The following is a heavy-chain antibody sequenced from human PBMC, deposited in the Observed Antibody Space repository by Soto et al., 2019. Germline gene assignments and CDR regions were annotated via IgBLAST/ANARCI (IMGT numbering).Heavy chain of an antibody. V-gene: IGHV2-70*01. J-gene: IGHJ6*02. D-gene: IGHD6-13*01. Sequence: SGPTLVNPTQTLTLTCTFSGFSLSTSGMCVSWIRQPPGKALEWLALIDWDDDKYYSTSLKTRLTISKDTSKNQVVLTMTNVDPVDTATYYCARTRSYSSSWYPRGYYYGMDVWGQGTTVTVSS. CDR1: GFSLSTSGMC. CDR2: IDWDDDK. CDR3: ARTRSYSSSWYPRGYYYGMDV.